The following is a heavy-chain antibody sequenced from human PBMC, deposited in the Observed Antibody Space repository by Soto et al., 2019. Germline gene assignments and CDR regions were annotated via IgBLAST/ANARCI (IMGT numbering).Heavy chain of an antibody. Sequence: GGSLRLSCAASGFTFSSYGMHWVRQAPGKGLEWVAVIWNDGSNKYYADSVKGRFTISRDNSKNTLYLQMNSLRVEDTAVYYCARGGGGYGSGWSYYFDYWGQGTLVTVSS. CDR2: IWNDGSNK. J-gene: IGHJ4*02. CDR1: GFTFSSYG. CDR3: ARGGGGYGSGWSYYFDY. D-gene: IGHD6-19*01. V-gene: IGHV3-33*01.